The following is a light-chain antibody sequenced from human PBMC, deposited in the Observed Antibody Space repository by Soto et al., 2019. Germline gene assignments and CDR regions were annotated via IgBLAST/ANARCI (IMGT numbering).Light chain of an antibody. J-gene: IGKJ5*01. CDR1: QSIGTW. V-gene: IGKV1-5*01. CDR3: QQYKTYT. CDR2: DAS. Sequence: DIQLTQAPPYLYASVGERVNITCRASQSIGTWLAWHQQKPGKPPNLLMFDASNLHTGVPSRFSGSGDGTEFTLSISSLQPDYSSIYFCQQYKTYTFGRGTRLEI.